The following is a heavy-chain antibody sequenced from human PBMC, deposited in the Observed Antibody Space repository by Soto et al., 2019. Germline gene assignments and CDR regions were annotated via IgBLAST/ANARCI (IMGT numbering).Heavy chain of an antibody. V-gene: IGHV4-4*07. CDR1: GGSISGYY. J-gene: IGHJ4*02. CDR3: AKDGLHYLDYYDSSGYPPRWPDY. CDR2: VYTTGNA. Sequence: SETLSLTCSVSGGSISGYYWSWIRQPAGKGLEWIGRVYTTGNANYNPSLKSRVTMSVDTSKNQFSLRLSSVTAADTAVYYCAKDGLHYLDYYDSSGYPPRWPDYWGQGTLVTVSS. D-gene: IGHD3-22*01.